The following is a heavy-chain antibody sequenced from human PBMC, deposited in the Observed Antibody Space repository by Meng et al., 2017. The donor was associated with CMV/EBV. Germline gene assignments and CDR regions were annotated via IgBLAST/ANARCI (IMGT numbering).Heavy chain of an antibody. Sequence: SVKVSCKAPGGTFSSYAISWVRQAPGQGLEWMGGIIPIFGTANYAQKFQGRVTITTDESTSTAYMELSSLRSEDTAVYYCARRGSSPPPARNRAGYYYYYGMDVWGQGTTVTVSS. CDR1: GGTFSSYA. J-gene: IGHJ6*02. CDR2: IIPIFGTA. V-gene: IGHV1-69*05. D-gene: IGHD6-6*01. CDR3: ARRGSSPPPARNRAGYYYYYGMDV.